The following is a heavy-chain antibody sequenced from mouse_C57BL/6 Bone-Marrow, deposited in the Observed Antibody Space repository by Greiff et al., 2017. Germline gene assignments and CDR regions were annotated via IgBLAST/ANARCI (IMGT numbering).Heavy chain of an antibody. V-gene: IGHV1-81*01. CDR2: ISPRSGNT. J-gene: IGHJ4*01. D-gene: IGHD1-1*01. Sequence: QVQLKESGAELARPGASVKLSCKASGYTFTSYGISWVKQRTGQGLEWIGEISPRSGNTSYNEKFKGKATLTAVKSSSTAYMELRSLTSEDSAVYFCARWIPFITTVVALYYYAMDYRGQGTSVTVSS. CDR3: ARWIPFITTVVALYYYAMDY. CDR1: GYTFTSYG.